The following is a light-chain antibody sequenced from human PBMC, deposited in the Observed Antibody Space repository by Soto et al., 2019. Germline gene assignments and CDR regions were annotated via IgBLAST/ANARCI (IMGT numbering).Light chain of an antibody. Sequence: IQMTQSPSSLSASVGDRVTITCRASQSISSYLNWYQQKPGKAPKLLIYAASSLQSGVPSRFSGSVPGTDFTLTISSLQPEDFATYYCLQDYNFPRTFGQGTKVDI. CDR2: AAS. V-gene: IGKV1-6*01. J-gene: IGKJ1*01. CDR3: LQDYNFPRT. CDR1: QSISSY.